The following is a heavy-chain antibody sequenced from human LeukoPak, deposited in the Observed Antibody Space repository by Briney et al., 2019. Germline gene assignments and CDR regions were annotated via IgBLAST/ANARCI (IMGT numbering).Heavy chain of an antibody. CDR1: GGSISSSSYY. CDR3: ARLPLSSWAIDY. J-gene: IGHJ4*02. V-gene: IGHV4-39*07. CDR2: LYYSGST. Sequence: SETLSLTCTVSGGSISSSSYYWGWIRQPPGKGLEWIGSLYYSGSTYYNPSLKSRVTISVDTSKNQFSLKLSSVTAADTAVYYCARLPLSSWAIDYWGQGTLVTVSS. D-gene: IGHD6-13*01.